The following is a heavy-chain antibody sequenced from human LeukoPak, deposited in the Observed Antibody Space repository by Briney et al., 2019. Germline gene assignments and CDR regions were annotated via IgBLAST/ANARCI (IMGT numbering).Heavy chain of an antibody. CDR1: GFTFSDYI. Sequence: GGSLRLSCAASGFTFSDYILDWVRQAPGKGLEWGGRIRRGANSYTTEYAASVKGRFTISRDDSKNSLYLHVNSLKTEDTAVYHCSRDGGEGGNSAFDIWGRGRMVTVSS. CDR2: IRRGANSYTT. CDR3: SRDGGEGGNSAFDI. V-gene: IGHV3-72*01. D-gene: IGHD3-16*01. J-gene: IGHJ3*02.